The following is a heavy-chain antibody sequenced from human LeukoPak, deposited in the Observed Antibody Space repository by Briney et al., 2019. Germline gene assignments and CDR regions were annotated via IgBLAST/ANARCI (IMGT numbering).Heavy chain of an antibody. D-gene: IGHD3-10*01. CDR2: INPNSGGT. J-gene: IGHJ5*02. V-gene: IGHV1-2*02. Sequence: ASVKVSCKASGYTFTGYYMHWVRQAPGQGLEWMGWINPNSGGTNYAQKFQGRVTMTRDTSISTAYMELSRPRSDDTAVYYCARVIVRGILNWFDPWGQGTLVTVSS. CDR3: ARVIVRGILNWFDP. CDR1: GYTFTGYY.